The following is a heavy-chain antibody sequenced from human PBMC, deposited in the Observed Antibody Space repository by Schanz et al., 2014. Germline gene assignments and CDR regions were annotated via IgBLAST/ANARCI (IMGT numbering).Heavy chain of an antibody. Sequence: EVQLVESGGGFVQPGGSLRLSCAASGFTFSNYWIHWVRQAPGKGLVWVSRIDADGNSTSYADSVKGRFTISRDNAKTTPYLQVNSPRAEETAVYYCARVPRRVTTRGGGSRYYFDYWGQGTLVTVSS. D-gene: IGHD4-17*01. CDR2: IDADGNST. J-gene: IGHJ4*02. CDR1: GFTFSNYW. V-gene: IGHV3-74*01. CDR3: ARVPRRVTTRGGGSRYYFDY.